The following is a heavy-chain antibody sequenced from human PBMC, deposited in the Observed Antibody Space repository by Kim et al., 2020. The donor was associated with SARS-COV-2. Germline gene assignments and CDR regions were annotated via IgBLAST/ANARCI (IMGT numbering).Heavy chain of an antibody. CDR3: ARFLFLHVLRFLEWPQENYYGMDV. CDR1: GYTFTSYG. J-gene: IGHJ6*02. V-gene: IGHV1-18*01. D-gene: IGHD3-3*01. Sequence: ASVKVSCKASGYTFTSYGISWVRQAPGQGLEWMGWISDYNGNTNYAQKLQGRVTMTTDTSTSTAYMELRSLRSDDTAVYYCARFLFLHVLRFLEWPQENYYGMDVWGQGTTVTVSS. CDR2: ISDYNGNT.